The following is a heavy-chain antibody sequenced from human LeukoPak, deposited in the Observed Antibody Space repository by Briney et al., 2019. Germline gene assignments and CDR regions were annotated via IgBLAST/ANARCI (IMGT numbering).Heavy chain of an antibody. CDR1: GFTVSSNY. Sequence: GGSLRLSCAASGFTVSSNYMSWVRQAPGKGLEWVSVIYSGGSTYYADSVKGRFTISRDNSKNTLYLQMNSLKTEDTAVYYCTTGSAKMGATTGLEFDYWGQGTLVTVSS. CDR2: IYSGGST. J-gene: IGHJ4*02. D-gene: IGHD1-26*01. CDR3: TTGSAKMGATTGLEFDY. V-gene: IGHV3-66*01.